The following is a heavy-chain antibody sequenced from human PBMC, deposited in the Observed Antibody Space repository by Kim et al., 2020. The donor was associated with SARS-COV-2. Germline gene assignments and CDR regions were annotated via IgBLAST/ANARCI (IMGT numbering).Heavy chain of an antibody. D-gene: IGHD2-2*02. J-gene: IGHJ4*02. CDR3: AKWAHCSSTSCYMGRLSPFDY. Sequence: GGSLRLSCAASGFTFSSYAMSWVRQAPGKGLEWVSAISGSGGSTYYADSVKGRFTISRDNSKNTLYLQMNSLRAEDTAVYYCAKWAHCSSTSCYMGRLSPFDYWGQGTLVTVSS. V-gene: IGHV3-23*01. CDR2: ISGSGGST. CDR1: GFTFSSYA.